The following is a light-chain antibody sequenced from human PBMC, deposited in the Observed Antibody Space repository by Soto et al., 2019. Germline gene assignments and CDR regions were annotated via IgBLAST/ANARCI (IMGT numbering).Light chain of an antibody. CDR2: DVY. V-gene: IGLV2-14*01. J-gene: IGLJ2*01. CDR3: RSHPFTNTHVV. CDR1: SSDVGDYDF. Sequence: QSALTQPASVSGSPGQSITISCTGTSSDVGDYDFVSWYQQYPGKAPKLIIYDVYNRPSGVSLRFSGSKSGNTASLTIFGLQAEDEADHYCRSHPFTNTHVVFGAGTKLTVL.